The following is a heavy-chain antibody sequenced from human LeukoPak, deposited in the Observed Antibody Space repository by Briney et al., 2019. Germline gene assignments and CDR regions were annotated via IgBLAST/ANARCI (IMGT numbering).Heavy chain of an antibody. CDR3: SRYWDASGWASFEY. Sequence: SVTLSLTCTVSGGSISSGGYYWAWIRQPPGKGLEWIGSIYYSGITYYNPSLKSRVTISVDTSKNQFSLKLNYVTATDTAIYYCSRYWDASGWASFEYWGQGTLVTVSS. CDR1: GGSISSGGYY. J-gene: IGHJ4*02. CDR2: IYYSGIT. V-gene: IGHV4-39*01. D-gene: IGHD6-19*01.